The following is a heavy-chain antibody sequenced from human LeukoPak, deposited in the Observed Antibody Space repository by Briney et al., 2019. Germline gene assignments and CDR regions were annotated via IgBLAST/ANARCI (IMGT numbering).Heavy chain of an antibody. J-gene: IGHJ3*02. V-gene: IGHV4-59*12. D-gene: IGHD2-15*01. CDR3: ARGYGVVAANGGAFDI. CDR2: IDHSGST. Sequence: SETLSLTCTVSGGSISSYYWSWLRQPPGKGREWFGYIDHSGSTYYNPSLKSRVTISVDRSKNQFSLKLSSVTAADTAVYYCARGYGVVAANGGAFDIWGQGTMVTVSS. CDR1: GGSISSYY.